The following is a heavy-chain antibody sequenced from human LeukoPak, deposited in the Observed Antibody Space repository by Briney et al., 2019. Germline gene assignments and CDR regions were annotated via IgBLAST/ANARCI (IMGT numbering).Heavy chain of an antibody. V-gene: IGHV4-61*02. CDR1: GGSISSGGYY. Sequence: SETLSLTCTVSGGSISSGGYYWSWIRQPAGKGLEWIGRIYTSGSTNYNPSLKSRVTMSVDTSKNQFSLKLSSVTAEDTAVYYCARDQNIAGTFDLWGRGTLVTVSS. CDR2: IYTSGST. CDR3: ARDQNIAGTFDL. J-gene: IGHJ2*01. D-gene: IGHD6-13*01.